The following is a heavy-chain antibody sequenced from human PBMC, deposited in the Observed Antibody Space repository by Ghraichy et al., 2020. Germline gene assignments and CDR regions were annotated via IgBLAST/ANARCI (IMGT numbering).Heavy chain of an antibody. V-gene: IGHV3-64*02. J-gene: IGHJ6*02. D-gene: IGHD5-12*01. CDR3: TRVTSGYDF. Sequence: ETLSLTCAASGFTLSDFSMHWVRRAPGKGLEYVSAISYNGGDTYYADSVKGRFTISRDNSKNTLYLQMGSLRPEDMAVYYCTRVTSGYDFWGQGTTVTVSS. CDR2: ISYNGGDT. CDR1: GFTLSDFS.